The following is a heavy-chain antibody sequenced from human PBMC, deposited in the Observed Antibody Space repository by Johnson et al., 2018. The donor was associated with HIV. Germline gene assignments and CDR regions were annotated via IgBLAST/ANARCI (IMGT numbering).Heavy chain of an antibody. CDR3: ARGGRWLQLRGDAFDI. D-gene: IGHD5-24*01. J-gene: IGHJ3*02. CDR2: IKQDGSEK. Sequence: VQLVESGGGVVQPGGSLRLSCAASGFTFSSYWMSWVRQAPGKGLEWVANIKQDGSEKYYVDSVKGRFTISRDNAKNSLYLQMNSLRAEDTAVYYCARGGRWLQLRGDAFDIWGQGTMVTVSS. CDR1: GFTFSSYW. V-gene: IGHV3-7*05.